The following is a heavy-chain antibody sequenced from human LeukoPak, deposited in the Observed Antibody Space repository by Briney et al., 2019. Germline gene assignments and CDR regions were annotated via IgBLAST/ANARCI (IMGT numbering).Heavy chain of an antibody. CDR3: AKDGLGYSSGWFYFDY. CDR1: GFTFSSYA. Sequence: GRSLRLSCAASGFTFSSYAMHWVRQAPGKGLEYVSPISASGLSTYYTDSVRGRFTNSRDNSKNTLYLQMHSLRAEDTAVYYCAKDGLGYSSGWFYFDYWGQGTLVTVSS. J-gene: IGHJ4*02. CDR2: ISASGLST. V-gene: IGHV3-23*01. D-gene: IGHD6-19*01.